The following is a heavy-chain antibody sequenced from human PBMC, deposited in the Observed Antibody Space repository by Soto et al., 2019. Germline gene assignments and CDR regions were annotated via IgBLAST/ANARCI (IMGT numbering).Heavy chain of an antibody. Sequence: SLRLSCAASGSTFTRYSMNWVRQAPGKGLEWVSSISSTTNYIYYADSMKGRFTVSRDNAKNSVYLEMNSLSAEDTAVYYCARESEDLTSNFDYWGQGTLVTVSS. CDR3: ARESEDLTSNFDY. CDR2: ISSTTNYI. J-gene: IGHJ4*02. CDR1: GSTFTRYS. V-gene: IGHV3-21*01.